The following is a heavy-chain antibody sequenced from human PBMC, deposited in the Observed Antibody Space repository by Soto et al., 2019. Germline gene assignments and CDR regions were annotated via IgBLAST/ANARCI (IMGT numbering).Heavy chain of an antibody. V-gene: IGHV3-48*01. CDR1: GFDFSTYS. CDR3: ARDGIYSNYASHFFYMDV. J-gene: IGHJ6*03. D-gene: IGHD4-4*01. CDR2: ISRSSTTM. Sequence: GGSLRLSCAASGFDFSTYSINWVRQAPGKGLEWVSYISRSSTTMYFADSLKGRFTISRDNAKNSVFLQMSSLRAEDTGVYYCARDGIYSNYASHFFYMDVWGKGTTVTVSS.